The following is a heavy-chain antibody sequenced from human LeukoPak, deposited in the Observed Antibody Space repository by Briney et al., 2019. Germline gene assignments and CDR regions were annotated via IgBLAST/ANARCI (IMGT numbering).Heavy chain of an antibody. CDR1: GFTFDDYA. D-gene: IGHD3-10*01. CDR2: ISWNSGSI. V-gene: IGHV3-9*01. J-gene: IGHJ5*02. CDR3: AKDIGYGFGSVQGFDP. Sequence: GGSLRLSCAASGFTFDDYAMHWVRQAPGKGLEWVSGISWNSGSIGYADSVKGRFTISRDNAKNSLCLQMNSLRAEDTALYYCAKDIGYGFGSVQGFDPWGQGTLVTVSS.